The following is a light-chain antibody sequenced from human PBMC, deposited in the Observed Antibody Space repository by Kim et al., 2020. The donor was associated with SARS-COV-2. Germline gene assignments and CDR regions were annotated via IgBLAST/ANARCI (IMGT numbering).Light chain of an antibody. CDR3: GTWDTSLRIGV. CDR2: DNN. CDR1: TSNIGSDS. J-gene: IGLJ2*01. Sequence: GQKVTIACSGRTSNIGSDSVSWYQHLPGTAPKLFIYDNNKRPSGIPDRFSGSKSGTSATLAITGLQTGDEADYYCGTWDTSLRIGVFGGGTQLTVL. V-gene: IGLV1-51*01.